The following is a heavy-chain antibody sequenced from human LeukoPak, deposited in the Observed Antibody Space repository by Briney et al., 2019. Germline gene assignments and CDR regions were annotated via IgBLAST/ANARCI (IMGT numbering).Heavy chain of an antibody. V-gene: IGHV4-4*07. CDR1: YGSISDYY. CDR3: ARQDILTGFDAFDI. CDR2: IYSSGST. D-gene: IGHD3-9*01. Sequence: SETLSLTCTVSYGSISDYYWSWIRQPAGKGLEWIGRIYSSGSTNCNPSLESRVIMSVDTSKNQFSLKVTSVTAADTAVYYCARQDILTGFDAFDIWGQGTMVTVSS. J-gene: IGHJ3*02.